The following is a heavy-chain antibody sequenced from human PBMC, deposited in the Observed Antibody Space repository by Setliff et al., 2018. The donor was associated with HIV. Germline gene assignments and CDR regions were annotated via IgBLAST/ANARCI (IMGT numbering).Heavy chain of an antibody. CDR1: GFTFSSYG. CDR2: ISGSGDIT. CDR3: AKTQTVITVYGPFDS. V-gene: IGHV3-23*01. Sequence: GGSLRLSCEASGFTFSSYGMHWVRQAPGKGLEWVSVISGSGDITYYRESVKGRFTVSRDNSNNTVYLQMNSLRAEDTAMYYCAKTQTVITVYGPFDSWGQGTPVTVSS. D-gene: IGHD4-4*01. J-gene: IGHJ4*02.